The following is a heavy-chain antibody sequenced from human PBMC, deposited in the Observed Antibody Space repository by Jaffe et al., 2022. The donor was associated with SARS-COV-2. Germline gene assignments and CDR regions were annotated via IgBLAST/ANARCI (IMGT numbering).Heavy chain of an antibody. D-gene: IGHD3-9*01. V-gene: IGHV3-48*02. Sequence: EVQLVESGGGLVQPGGSLRLSCAASGFTFSSYSMNWVRQAPGKGLEWVSYISSSSSTIYYADSVKGRFTISRDNAKNSLYLQMNSLRDEDTAVYYCARDGWGILTEYYYYGMDVWGQGTTVTVSS. CDR1: GFTFSSYS. J-gene: IGHJ6*02. CDR3: ARDGWGILTEYYYYGMDV. CDR2: ISSSSSTI.